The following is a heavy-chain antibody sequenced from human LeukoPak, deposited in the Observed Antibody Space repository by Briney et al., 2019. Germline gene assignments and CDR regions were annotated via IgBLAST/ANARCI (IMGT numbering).Heavy chain of an antibody. Sequence: PSETLSLTCAVYGGSFSGYYWSWLRQPPGKGLEWFGEINHSGSTNYNPSLKSRVTISVDTSKNQFSLKLSSVTAADTAVYYCARAPGYCSSTSCYSRSSLDYWGQGTLVTVSS. D-gene: IGHD2-2*02. CDR3: ARAPGYCSSTSCYSRSSLDY. J-gene: IGHJ4*02. CDR2: INHSGST. CDR1: GGSFSGYY. V-gene: IGHV4-34*01.